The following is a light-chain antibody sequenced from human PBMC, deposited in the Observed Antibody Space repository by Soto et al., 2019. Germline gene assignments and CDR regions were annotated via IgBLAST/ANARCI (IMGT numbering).Light chain of an antibody. Sequence: DIQMTPAPSTLSASVGDTVTITCRASQNMSRLVAWYQQKPGKAPRLLIYAASTLESVVPSRFSASGSGTEFTLTISSLHPDDFATYCCQEYNNYWTFGQGTKVDIK. V-gene: IGKV1-5*01. CDR1: QNMSRL. J-gene: IGKJ1*01. CDR2: AAS. CDR3: QEYNNYWT.